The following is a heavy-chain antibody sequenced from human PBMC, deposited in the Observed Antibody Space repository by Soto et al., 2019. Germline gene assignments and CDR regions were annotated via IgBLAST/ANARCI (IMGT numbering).Heavy chain of an antibody. CDR3: ARGHYYYAMDV. CDR2: ISHGGRP. J-gene: IGHJ6*02. V-gene: IGHV4-30-2*01. Sequence: QLKLQESGSGVVKPSQTLSLTCAVSGGSVSSGVFSWNWIRQPPGQGLEGLGYISHGGRPHYTPSLRGRVSISVGRSTNVLSLNLTSMTPADTAVYFCARGHYYYAMDVWGQGTTVTVSS. CDR1: GGSVSSGVFS.